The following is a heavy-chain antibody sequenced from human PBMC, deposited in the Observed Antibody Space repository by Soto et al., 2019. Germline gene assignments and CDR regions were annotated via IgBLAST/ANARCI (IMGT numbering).Heavy chain of an antibody. CDR3: ARDGSGGAEYFQH. CDR2: IIPILGIA. D-gene: IGHD6-19*01. J-gene: IGHJ1*01. CDR1: GGTFSSYT. Sequence: QVQLVQSGAEVKKPGSSVKVSCKASGGTFSSYTISWVRQAPGQGLEWMGRIIPILGIANYAQKCQGRVTITADKSTSTAYMELSSLRSEDTAVYYCARDGSGGAEYFQHWGQGTLVTVSS. V-gene: IGHV1-69*08.